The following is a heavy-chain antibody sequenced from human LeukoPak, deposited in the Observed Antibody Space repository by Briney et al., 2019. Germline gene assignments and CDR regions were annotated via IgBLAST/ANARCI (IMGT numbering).Heavy chain of an antibody. V-gene: IGHV3-48*04. CDR1: GFTFSLYS. CDR2: ITRSSTTI. CDR3: ASRSGSYGYFDY. Sequence: GGSLRLSCAASGFTFSLYSMNWVRKAPGKGLEWVSHITRSSTTIYYADSVEGRFTVSRDNAKNSLYLQMNSLRAEDTAVYYCASRSGSYGYFDYWGQGTLVTVSS. D-gene: IGHD1-26*01. J-gene: IGHJ4*02.